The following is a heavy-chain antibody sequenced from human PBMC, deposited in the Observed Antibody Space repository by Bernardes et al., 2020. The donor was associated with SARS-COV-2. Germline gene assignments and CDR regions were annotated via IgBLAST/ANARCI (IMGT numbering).Heavy chain of an antibody. CDR1: SGSFSGYY. J-gene: IGHJ2*01. Sequence: SETLSLTCAVYSGSFSGYYWSWIRQTPGKGLEWIWEINDSGSTKYNPALKSRVTISVDPSKNHFSLKLNSVTAADTAVYYCARGSAAVVSHFMLLFANWYFDLWGRGTLVTVSS. V-gene: IGHV4-34*01. D-gene: IGHD2-15*01. CDR2: INDSGST. CDR3: ARGSAAVVSHFMLLFANWYFDL.